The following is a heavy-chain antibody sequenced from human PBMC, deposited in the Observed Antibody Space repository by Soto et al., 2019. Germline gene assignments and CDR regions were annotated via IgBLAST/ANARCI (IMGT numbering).Heavy chain of an antibody. Sequence: PGGSLRLSCAASGFTFSSYAMHWVRQAPGKGLEWVAVISYDGSNKYYADSVKGRFTISRDNSKNTLYLQMNSLRAEDTAVYYCARSELCYDYWGQGTLVTVSS. V-gene: IGHV3-30-3*01. CDR2: ISYDGSNK. J-gene: IGHJ4*02. CDR3: ARSELCYDY. CDR1: GFTFSSYA. D-gene: IGHD3-16*01.